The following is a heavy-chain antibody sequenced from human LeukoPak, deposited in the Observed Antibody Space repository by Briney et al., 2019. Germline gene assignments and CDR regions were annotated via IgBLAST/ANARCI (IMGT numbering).Heavy chain of an antibody. CDR3: ARDSPPQYNSSSAGFDY. Sequence: SETLSLTCTVSGGSIRSYYWSWIRQPPGKGLEWIGYIYYRGNTNYNPSLKSRVTISVDTSKNQFSLKLSSVTAADTAVHYCARDSPPQYNSSSAGFDYWGQGTLVTVSS. CDR2: IYYRGNT. CDR1: GGSIRSYY. J-gene: IGHJ4*02. D-gene: IGHD6-6*01. V-gene: IGHV4-59*01.